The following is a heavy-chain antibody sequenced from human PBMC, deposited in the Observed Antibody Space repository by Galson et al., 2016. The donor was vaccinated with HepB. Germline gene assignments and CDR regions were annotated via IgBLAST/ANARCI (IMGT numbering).Heavy chain of an antibody. CDR2: ISGTGGTK. V-gene: IGHV3-11*01. CDR3: ARGNGWAIRSLRSPTPYYFDL. CDR1: DFTFKNFY. J-gene: IGHJ4*02. D-gene: IGHD3-16*01. Sequence: SLRLSCAASDFTFKNFYMTWIRQAPGKGLEWISYISGTGGTKYYADSVRGRFTISRDNAEKSLYLQIVSLRGEDTAIYYCARGNGWAIRSLRSPTPYYFDLWGQGALVTVSS.